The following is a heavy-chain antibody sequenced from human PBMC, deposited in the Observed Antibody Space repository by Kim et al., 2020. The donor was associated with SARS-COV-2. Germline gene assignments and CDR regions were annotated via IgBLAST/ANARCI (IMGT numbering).Heavy chain of an antibody. D-gene: IGHD2-15*01. V-gene: IGHV4-59*11. CDR3: VREGYFDGGSFFFDS. J-gene: IGHJ5*01. CDR1: GAYITNHY. Sequence: SETLSLTCTVSGAYITNHYWSWIRQPPGKGLEWIGNVYHSGSTSNNPPLKSRVNMSVETSKRQFSLQVTSVTAADTAIYYCVREGYFDGGSFFFDSWGPGTLVTVSS. CDR2: VYHSGST.